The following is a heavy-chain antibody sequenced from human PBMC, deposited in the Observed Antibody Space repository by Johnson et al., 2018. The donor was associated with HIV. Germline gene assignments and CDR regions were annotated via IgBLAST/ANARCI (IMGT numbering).Heavy chain of an antibody. Sequence: VQLLESGGGLMQPGVSLRLSCVASGFTVSNNFMSWVRQAPGKGLEWVSVIYSGGRTYYTDSVKGRFTISRDNSKNSLYLQLNSLRAEDTAVYYCARGGAYCGGDCNAFDIWGQGTMVTGSS. CDR3: ARGGAYCGGDCNAFDI. D-gene: IGHD2-21*02. V-gene: IGHV3-53*01. CDR2: IYSGGRT. CDR1: GFTVSNNF. J-gene: IGHJ3*02.